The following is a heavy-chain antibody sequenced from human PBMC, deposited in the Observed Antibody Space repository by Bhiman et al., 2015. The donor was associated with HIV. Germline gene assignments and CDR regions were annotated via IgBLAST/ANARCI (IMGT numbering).Heavy chain of an antibody. J-gene: IGHJ4*02. CDR1: GFTFSNYA. Sequence: EVQLLESGGGLVQPGGSLRLSCAASGFTFSNYAMSWVRQAPGQGLEWVSAITANGATTNYADSARGRFTISRDNSKNTLYLQMNSLKAEDTAVYYCAKDARAGWNYDYWGQGTLVTVSS. CDR2: ITANGATT. D-gene: IGHD1-7*01. CDR3: AKDARAGWNYDY. V-gene: IGHV3-23*01.